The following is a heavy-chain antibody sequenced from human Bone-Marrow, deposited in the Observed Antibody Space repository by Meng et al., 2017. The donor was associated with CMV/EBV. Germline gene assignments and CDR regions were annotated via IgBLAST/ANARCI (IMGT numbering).Heavy chain of an antibody. CDR2: MYGGGSRT. V-gene: IGHV3-23*03. Sequence: GGSLRLSCAASGFTFSSYSMSWVRQAPGKGLEWVSIMYGGGSRTYFADSVKGRFTVSRDNSKNRFYLHMNTVRAEDTAVYYCAKETNLAQWGQGTLVTVSS. J-gene: IGHJ4*02. D-gene: IGHD1-14*01. CDR3: AKETNLAQ. CDR1: GFTFSSYS.